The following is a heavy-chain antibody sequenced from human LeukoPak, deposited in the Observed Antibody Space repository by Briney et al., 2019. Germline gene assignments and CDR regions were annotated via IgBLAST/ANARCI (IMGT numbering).Heavy chain of an antibody. Sequence: SEALSLTCTVSGGSLSSSSHYWGWIRQPPGKGLEWIGSIYYSGSTYYNPSLKSRVTISVDTSKNQFSLKLSSVTAPDTAVYYCARESGYDFSYYYYMDVWGKGTTVTVSS. CDR2: IYYSGST. J-gene: IGHJ6*03. V-gene: IGHV4-39*07. CDR1: GGSLSSSSHY. CDR3: ARESGYDFSYYYYMDV. D-gene: IGHD5-12*01.